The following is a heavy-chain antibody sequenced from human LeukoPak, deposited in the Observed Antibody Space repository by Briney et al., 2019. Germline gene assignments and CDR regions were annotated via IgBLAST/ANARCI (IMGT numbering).Heavy chain of an antibody. CDR3: AKDGPRGSSVGYYYYYMDV. V-gene: IGHV3-30*04. J-gene: IGHJ6*03. CDR2: ISYDGSNK. Sequence: PGRSLRLSCAASGFTFSSYAMHWVRQAPGKGLEWVAIISYDGSNKYYADSVKGRFTISRDNSKNTLYLQMNSLRAEDTAVYYCAKDGPRGSSVGYYYYYMDVWGKGTTVTVSS. D-gene: IGHD1-26*01. CDR1: GFTFSSYA.